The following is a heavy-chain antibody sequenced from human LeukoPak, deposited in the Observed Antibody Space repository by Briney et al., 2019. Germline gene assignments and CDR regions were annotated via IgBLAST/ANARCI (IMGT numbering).Heavy chain of an antibody. D-gene: IGHD6-19*01. CDR2: IYHSVDT. CDR1: GGSISSYY. V-gene: IGHV4-59*01. CDR3: ARGGPNSSGWRIDY. Sequence: SETLSLTCTVSGGSISSYYWSWIRQPPGEGLEWIGYIYHSVDTKYNASLKSRVTISVDTSKSQFSLKLSSVTAADTAVYYCARGGPNSSGWRIDYWGQGTLVTVSS. J-gene: IGHJ4*02.